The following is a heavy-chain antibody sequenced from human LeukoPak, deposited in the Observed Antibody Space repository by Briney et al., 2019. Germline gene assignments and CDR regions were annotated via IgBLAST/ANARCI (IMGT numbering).Heavy chain of an antibody. CDR3: ARRPRHSVNYDGPSGVDY. V-gene: IGHV4-34*01. D-gene: IGHD1-26*01. CDR1: GESFSGHY. CDR2: IDHSGSS. J-gene: IGHJ4*02. Sequence: SETLSLTCAVYGESFSGHYWSWIRQAPGKGLEWIGEIDHSGSSNYNPSLKSRVTVSADTSKNQFSLRLNSVSAADTGIYYCARRPRHSVNYDGPSGVDYWGQGTRVIVSS.